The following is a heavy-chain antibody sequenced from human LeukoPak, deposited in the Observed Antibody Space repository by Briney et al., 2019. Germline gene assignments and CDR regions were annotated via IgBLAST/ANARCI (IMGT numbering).Heavy chain of an antibody. D-gene: IGHD6-13*01. CDR1: GYSFTSYW. CDR2: IYPGDSDT. Sequence: GESQMISCKGSGYSFTSYWIGWVRQMPGKGLEWMGIIYPGDSDTRYSPSFQGQVTISADKSISTAYLQWSSLKASDTAMYYCAVSYSSSWLNFDNWGQGTLVTVSS. CDR3: AVSYSSSWLNFDN. J-gene: IGHJ4*02. V-gene: IGHV5-51*01.